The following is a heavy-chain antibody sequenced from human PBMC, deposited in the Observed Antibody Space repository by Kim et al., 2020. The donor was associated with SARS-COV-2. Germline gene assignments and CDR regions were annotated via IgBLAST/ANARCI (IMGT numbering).Heavy chain of an antibody. CDR3: ARVPLDDYDFWSGYFRQGFNDAFDI. CDR2: ISAYNGNT. CDR1: GYTFTSYG. D-gene: IGHD3-3*01. J-gene: IGHJ3*02. V-gene: IGHV1-18*01. Sequence: ASVKVSCKASGYTFTSYGISWVRQAPGQGLEWMGWISAYNGNTNYAQKLQGRVTMTTDTSTSTAYMELRSLRSDDTAVYYCARVPLDDYDFWSGYFRQGFNDAFDIWGQGTMVTVSS.